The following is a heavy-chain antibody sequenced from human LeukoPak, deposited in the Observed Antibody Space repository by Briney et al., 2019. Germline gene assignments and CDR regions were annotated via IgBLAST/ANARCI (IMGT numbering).Heavy chain of an antibody. D-gene: IGHD4-11*01. Sequence: GGSLRLSCAASGFTFSSYGMHWVRQAPGKGLEWAAFIRYDGSNKYYADSVKGRFTISRDNSKNTLYLQMNSLRAEDTAVYYCAKDGNYGRPNYYYYYYMDVWGKGTTVTVSS. CDR1: GFTFSSYG. CDR2: IRYDGSNK. CDR3: AKDGNYGRPNYYYYYYMDV. V-gene: IGHV3-30*02. J-gene: IGHJ6*03.